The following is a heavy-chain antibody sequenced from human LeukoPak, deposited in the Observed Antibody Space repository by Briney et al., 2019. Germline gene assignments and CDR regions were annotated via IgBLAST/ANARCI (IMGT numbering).Heavy chain of an antibody. CDR2: INPNSGGT. Sequence: ASVTVSCKASGYTFTGYYMHWVRQAPGQGLEWMGWINPNSGGTNYAQKFQGRVTMTRDTSISTAYMELSRLRSDDTAVYYCAMITFGGVTGPKSDPWGQGTLVTVSS. CDR3: AMITFGGVTGPKSDP. CDR1: GYTFTGYY. V-gene: IGHV1-2*02. J-gene: IGHJ5*02. D-gene: IGHD3-16*01.